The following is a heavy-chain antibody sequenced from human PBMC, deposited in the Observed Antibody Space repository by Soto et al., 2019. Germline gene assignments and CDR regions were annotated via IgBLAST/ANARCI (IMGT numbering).Heavy chain of an antibody. CDR1: GGSFSGYY. V-gene: IGHV4-34*01. CDR2: INHSGST. D-gene: IGHD6-13*01. J-gene: IGHJ6*03. CDR3: ARASIAAAGTIAHNYYMDV. Sequence: SSETLSLTCAVYGGSFSGYYWSWIRQLPGKGLEWIGEINHSGSTNYNPSLKSRVTISVDTSKNQFSLKLSSVTAADTAVYYCARASIAAAGTIAHNYYMDVWGKGTTVTVSS.